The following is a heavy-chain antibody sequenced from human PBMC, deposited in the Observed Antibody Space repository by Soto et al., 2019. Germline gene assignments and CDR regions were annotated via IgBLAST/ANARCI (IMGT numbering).Heavy chain of an antibody. V-gene: IGHV4-34*01. J-gene: IGHJ5*02. Sequence: SETLSLTCAVYGGSFSGYYWSWIRQPPGKGLEWIGEINHSGSTNYNPFLKSRVTISVDTSKNQFSLKLSSVTAADTAVYYCARMHDPRGDPFDPWGQGTLVTVSS. CDR3: ARMHDPRGDPFDP. CDR2: INHSGST. D-gene: IGHD7-27*01. CDR1: GGSFSGYY.